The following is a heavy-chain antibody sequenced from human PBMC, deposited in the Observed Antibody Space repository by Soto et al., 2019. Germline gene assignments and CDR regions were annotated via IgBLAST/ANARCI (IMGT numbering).Heavy chain of an antibody. Sequence: QVHLVQSGAEVKKPGASVKVSCKGSGYGFTPYGITWVRQAPGQGLEWMAWISAHNGNTNYAQKLQGRVTVTRDTSTSTAYMELRSLRSDDTAVYYCARGRYGDYWGQGALVNVSS. V-gene: IGHV1-18*01. J-gene: IGHJ4*02. CDR3: ARGRYGDY. D-gene: IGHD1-1*01. CDR1: GYGFTPYG. CDR2: ISAHNGNT.